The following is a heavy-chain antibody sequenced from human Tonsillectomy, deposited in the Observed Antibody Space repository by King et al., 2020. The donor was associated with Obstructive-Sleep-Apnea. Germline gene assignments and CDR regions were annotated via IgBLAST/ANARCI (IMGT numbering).Heavy chain of an antibody. CDR2: IYYGGST. V-gene: IGHV4-39*07. Sequence: QLQESGPGLVMPSGTLSLTCTVSGGSISSSTYYWGWIRQPPGKGLEWIGSIYYGGSTFYNPSLDSRVTISLVTSKNQFSLDLSSVTAADTAVYYCARDPAAVTEESFQHWGQGSLVTVSS. J-gene: IGHJ1*01. D-gene: IGHD2-21*02. CDR1: GGSISSSTYY. CDR3: ARDPAAVTEESFQH.